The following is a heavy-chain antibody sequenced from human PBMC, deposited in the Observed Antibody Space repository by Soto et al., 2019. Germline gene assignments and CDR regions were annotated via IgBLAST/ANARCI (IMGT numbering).Heavy chain of an antibody. CDR3: ARVITIFGVVTRPDYYYYGMDV. CDR1: GYTFTRYG. Sequence: ASVKVSCKASGYTFTRYGISWVRQAPGQGLEWMGWISAYNGNTNYAQKLQGRVTMTTDTSTSTAYMELRSLRSDDTAVYYCARVITIFGVVTRPDYYYYGMDVWGQGTTVTVSS. D-gene: IGHD3-3*01. CDR2: ISAYNGNT. J-gene: IGHJ6*02. V-gene: IGHV1-18*04.